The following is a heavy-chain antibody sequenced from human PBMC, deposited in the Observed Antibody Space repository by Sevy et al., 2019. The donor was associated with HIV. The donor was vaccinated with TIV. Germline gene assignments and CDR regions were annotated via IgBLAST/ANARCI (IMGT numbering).Heavy chain of an antibody. CDR2: MSPGDSDP. CDR1: AYTFTTHW. CDR3: ARLYSYSIGWSPRYYFDY. V-gene: IGHV5-51*01. D-gene: IGHD6-19*01. Sequence: GESLKISCKGSAYTFTTHWIGWVRQMPGKGLEWMGIMSPGDSDPRYSPSFQGQVTMSADKSVSTAYLQWHSLETSDTAIYYCARLYSYSIGWSPRYYFDYWGQGTLVTVSS. J-gene: IGHJ4*02.